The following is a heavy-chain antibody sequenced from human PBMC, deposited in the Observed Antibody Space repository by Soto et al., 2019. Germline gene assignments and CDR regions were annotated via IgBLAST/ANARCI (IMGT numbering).Heavy chain of an antibody. V-gene: IGHV4-4*07. J-gene: IGHJ4*02. CDR3: ARTLSGFTYGSRQFYFDY. Sequence: SETLSLTCTVSGDPITSYFWTWLRQPAGKGLEWIGHVFPGGPTSHNSSLKSRVSMSVDTSKNQFSLTLTSVTAADTAVYYCARTLSGFTYGSRQFYFDYWGQGTLVTVS. D-gene: IGHD3-10*01. CDR2: VFPGGPT. CDR1: GDPITSYF.